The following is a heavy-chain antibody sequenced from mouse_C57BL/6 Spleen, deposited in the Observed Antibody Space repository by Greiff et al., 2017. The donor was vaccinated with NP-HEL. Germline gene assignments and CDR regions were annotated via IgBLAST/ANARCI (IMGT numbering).Heavy chain of an antibody. CDR2: ISSGSSTI. Sequence: DVMLVESGGGLVKPGGSLKLSCAASGFTFSDYGMHWVRQAPEKGLEWVAYISSGSSTIYYADTVKGRFTISRDNAKNTLFLQMTSLRSEDTAMYYCARNGYYRMDYWGQGTSVTVSS. D-gene: IGHD2-3*01. CDR1: GFTFSDYG. CDR3: ARNGYYRMDY. V-gene: IGHV5-17*01. J-gene: IGHJ4*01.